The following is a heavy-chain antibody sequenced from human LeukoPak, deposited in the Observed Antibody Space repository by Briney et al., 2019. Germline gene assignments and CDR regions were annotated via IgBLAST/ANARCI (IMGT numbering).Heavy chain of an antibody. CDR1: GFTFSSYA. J-gene: IGHJ4*02. V-gene: IGHV3-30-3*01. CDR3: AVRGWGDYYFDY. D-gene: IGHD3-10*01. Sequence: GGSLRLSCAASGFTFSSYAMHWVRQAPGKGLEWVAVISYDGSNKYYADSVKGRFTISRDNSKNTLCLQMNSLRAEDTAVYYCAVRGWGDYYFDYWGQGTLVTVSS. CDR2: ISYDGSNK.